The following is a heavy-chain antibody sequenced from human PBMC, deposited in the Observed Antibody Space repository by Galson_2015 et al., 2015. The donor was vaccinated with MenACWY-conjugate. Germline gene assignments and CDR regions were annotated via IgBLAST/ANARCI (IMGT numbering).Heavy chain of an antibody. CDR1: GFTFSSYS. CDR3: ARRDSSGWYRQYFQD. Sequence: SLRLSCAASGFTFSSYSMNWVRQAPGKGLEWVAYISDSSNTIRYADSVEGRFTISRDDAKNSLYLQMNSLRAEDTAVYYCARRDSSGWYRQYFQDWGQGTLVTVSS. CDR2: ISDSSNTI. J-gene: IGHJ1*01. V-gene: IGHV3-48*01. D-gene: IGHD6-13*01.